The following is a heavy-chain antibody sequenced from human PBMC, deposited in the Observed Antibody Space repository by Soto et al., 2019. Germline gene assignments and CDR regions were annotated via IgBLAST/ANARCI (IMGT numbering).Heavy chain of an antibody. CDR1: GVSIASGGYS. CDR2: SYPIGNT. D-gene: IGHD1-26*01. J-gene: IGHJ4*02. Sequence: QVQLQESGSGLVKPSQTLSLTCAVSGVSIASGGYSWSWIRQPPGKGLEWIGDSYPIGNTYYNPSVQSRFTISVDKPSNQTSLTRTSMAAADTAVYYCATYSWTSFAYWCQGRLVTVTS. V-gene: IGHV4-30-2*01. CDR3: ATYSWTSFAY.